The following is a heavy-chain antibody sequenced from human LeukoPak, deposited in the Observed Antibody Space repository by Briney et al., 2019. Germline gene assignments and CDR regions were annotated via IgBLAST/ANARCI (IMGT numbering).Heavy chain of an antibody. CDR2: ISAYNGNT. J-gene: IGHJ2*01. CDR1: GYTFTSYG. Sequence: ASVKVSCKASGYTFTSYGISWVRQAPGQGLEWMGWISAYNGNTDYAQKLQGRVTMTTDTSTSTAYMELRSLRSDDTAVYYCARVSAGTINRYFDLWGRGTLVTVSS. V-gene: IGHV1-18*01. D-gene: IGHD6-19*01. CDR3: ARVSAGTINRYFDL.